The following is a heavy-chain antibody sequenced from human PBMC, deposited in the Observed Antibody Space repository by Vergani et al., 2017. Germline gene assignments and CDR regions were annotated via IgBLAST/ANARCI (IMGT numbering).Heavy chain of an antibody. V-gene: IGHV3-11*04. J-gene: IGHJ6*02. Sequence: QLQLVESGGGVVQPGRSLRLSCAASGFKFSDHYMSWIRQAPGKGLEWVSHISPGASTVSYTDSVTGRFTVSRDNDNNSLTLDMTTLRVEDTAVYYCAKNPGISTTRHYYAMDVWGQGTTVTVSS. D-gene: IGHD1-1*01. CDR3: AKNPGISTTRHYYAMDV. CDR2: ISPGASTV. CDR1: GFKFSDHY.